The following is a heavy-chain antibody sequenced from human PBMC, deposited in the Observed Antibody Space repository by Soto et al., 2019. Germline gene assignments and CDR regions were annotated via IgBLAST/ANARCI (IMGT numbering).Heavy chain of an antibody. J-gene: IGHJ6*02. Sequence: QVQLVQSGAEVKKPGSSVKVSCKASGGTFSSYAISWVRQAPGQGLEWMGGIIPIFGTANYAQKVQGRVTITADKSTSPAYMELSSLRSEDTAVYYCAREDGNSKEFLYYYYGMDVWGQGTTVTVSS. V-gene: IGHV1-69*06. CDR1: GGTFSSYA. D-gene: IGHD4-4*01. CDR3: AREDGNSKEFLYYYYGMDV. CDR2: IIPIFGTA.